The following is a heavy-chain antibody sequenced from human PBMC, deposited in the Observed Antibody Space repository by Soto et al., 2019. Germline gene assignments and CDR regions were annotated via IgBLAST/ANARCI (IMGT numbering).Heavy chain of an antibody. J-gene: IGHJ5*02. CDR1: GFTFTNYW. V-gene: IGHV3-74*01. Sequence: EVQLVESGGGLVQPGGSLRLSCVASGFTFTNYWMHWVRQAPGKGLVWVSYINSDGSNTNYADSVKGRFTISRDNAKNTLYLQMNSLRAEDTALYYCPRAGRYTYDNWFAPWGQGTLVTVSS. D-gene: IGHD5-18*01. CDR3: PRAGRYTYDNWFAP. CDR2: INSDGSNT.